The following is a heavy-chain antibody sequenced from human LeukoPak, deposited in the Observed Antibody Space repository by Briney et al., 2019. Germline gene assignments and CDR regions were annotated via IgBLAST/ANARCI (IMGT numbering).Heavy chain of an antibody. CDR3: AKVIRGGYGMDV. CDR1: GLTFNSYA. CDR2: IWFDGSNK. J-gene: IGHJ6*02. D-gene: IGHD3-10*01. V-gene: IGHV3-33*06. Sequence: PGRSLRLSCVASGLTFNSYAMHWVRQAPGKGLEWVAIIWFDGSNKYYADSVKGRFTISRDNAKNSLSLQLNSLRDEDTAVYFCAKVIRGGYGMDVWGQGTTVTVSS.